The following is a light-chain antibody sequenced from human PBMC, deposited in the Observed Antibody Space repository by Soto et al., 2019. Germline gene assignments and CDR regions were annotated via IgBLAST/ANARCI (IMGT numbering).Light chain of an antibody. J-gene: IGLJ1*01. CDR3: LVFYGGPYV. CDR2: DIS. CDR1: TGAVTGGHF. V-gene: IGLV7-46*01. Sequence: QAVVTQESSVTVSPGGTATLTCGSSTGAVTGGHFPQWIQQKPGQVPRTLIYDISIRDSWTPARFSGSLLGGKAVLTLSGAQPEDEADYYCLVFYGGPYVFGTGTKVTVL.